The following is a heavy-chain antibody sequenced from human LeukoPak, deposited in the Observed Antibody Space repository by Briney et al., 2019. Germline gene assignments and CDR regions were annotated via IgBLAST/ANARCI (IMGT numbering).Heavy chain of an antibody. CDR3: AREQRGGVSGSWGGLFASYYTYYYMDV. Sequence: GASVKVSCKASGYTFTMYYIHWVRQAPGQGLEWMGMINPSDGATTYAQRFQGGVTKTRDMSTTTVYMDLRSLRSEDTAVYFCAREQRGGVSGSWGGLFASYYTYYYMDVWGRGTTVTVPS. CDR1: GYTFTMYY. CDR2: INPSDGAT. V-gene: IGHV1-46*01. J-gene: IGHJ6*03. D-gene: IGHD1-26*01.